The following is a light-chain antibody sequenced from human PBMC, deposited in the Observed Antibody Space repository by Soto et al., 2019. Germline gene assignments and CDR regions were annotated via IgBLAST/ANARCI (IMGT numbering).Light chain of an antibody. CDR1: SGYSNYK. Sequence: QPVLTQPPSASASLGASVTLTCTLSSGYSNYKLDWYQQRPGKGPRFVMRVGTGGIVGSKGDGIPDRFSVLGSGLNRYLTIKNIQEEDESDYHCGAEHGSGSNFVSYVFATGTKVTVL. CDR3: GAEHGSGSNFVSYV. V-gene: IGLV9-49*01. J-gene: IGLJ1*01. CDR2: VGTGGIVG.